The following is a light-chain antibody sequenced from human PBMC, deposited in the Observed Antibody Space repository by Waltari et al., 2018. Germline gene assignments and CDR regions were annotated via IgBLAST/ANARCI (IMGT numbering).Light chain of an antibody. CDR2: KAS. CDR1: QGISSW. V-gene: IGKV1D-16*01. J-gene: IGKJ1*01. Sequence: DIQMTQAPSALSAAVGDRVTITCRASQGISSWLAWYQQKPGKAPKPLIYKASSLRSGVPSTFSGSGSGTEFTLTISNLQPEDFVIYYCQPYNSAPRTFGQGPTVEI. CDR3: QPYNSAPRT.